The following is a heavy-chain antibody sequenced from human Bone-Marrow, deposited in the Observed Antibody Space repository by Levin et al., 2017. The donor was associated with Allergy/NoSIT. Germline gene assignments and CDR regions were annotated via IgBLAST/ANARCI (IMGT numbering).Heavy chain of an antibody. CDR3: ARHTYSGHLNWLDP. CDR2: FFYSGRT. D-gene: IGHD5-12*01. CDR1: GASIISSNYY. V-gene: IGHV4-39*01. Sequence: PSETLSLTCTVSGASIISSNYYWGWIRQPPGRGLEWIGSFFYSGRTHYNPSLKSRVTMSVDMSKNQLSLTLKSVTAADTAVYYCARHTYSGHLNWLDPWGQGTLVTVSS. J-gene: IGHJ5*02.